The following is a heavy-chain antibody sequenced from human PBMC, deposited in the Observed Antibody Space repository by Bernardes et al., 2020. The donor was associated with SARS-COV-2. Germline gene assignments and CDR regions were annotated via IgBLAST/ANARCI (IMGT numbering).Heavy chain of an antibody. V-gene: IGHV1-46*01. CDR2: INPSGGST. CDR1: GYTFTSYY. D-gene: IGHD6-13*01. CDR3: ARDKMDSSSYDNNWFDP. J-gene: IGHJ5*02. Sequence: ASVKVSCKASGYTFTSYYMHWVRQAPGQGLEWMGIINPSGGSTSYAQKFQGRVTMTRDTSTSTVYMELSSLRSEDTAVYYCARDKMDSSSYDNNWFDPWGQGTLVTVSS.